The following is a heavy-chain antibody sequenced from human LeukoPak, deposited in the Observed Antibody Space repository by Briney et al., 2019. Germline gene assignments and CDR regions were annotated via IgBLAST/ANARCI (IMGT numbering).Heavy chain of an antibody. Sequence: PGGSLRLSCAASGFTFSSYVMNWVRQAPGKGLEWVGRTKSKSDGSTTEYAAAVKGRFTIARDDSKKTLFLQMNSLKTEDTAVYYCTIDMAAYGYTYEQGDYWGQGTLVTVSS. CDR3: TIDMAAYGYTYEQGDY. D-gene: IGHD5-18*01. CDR2: TKSKSDGSTT. V-gene: IGHV3-15*01. CDR1: GFTFSSYV. J-gene: IGHJ4*02.